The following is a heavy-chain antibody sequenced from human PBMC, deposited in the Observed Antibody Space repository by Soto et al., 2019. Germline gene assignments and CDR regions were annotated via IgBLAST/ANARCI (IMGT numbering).Heavy chain of an antibody. J-gene: IGHJ5*02. CDR1: GFTFSSYG. CDR3: AKNYGSGGNWFDP. D-gene: IGHD3-10*01. V-gene: IGHV3-30*18. Sequence: GGPLRLSCAASGFTFSSYGMHWVRQAPGKGLEWVAVISYDGSNKYYADSVKGRFTISRDNSKNTLYLQMNSLRAEDTAVYYCAKNYGSGGNWFDPWGQGTLVTVSS. CDR2: ISYDGSNK.